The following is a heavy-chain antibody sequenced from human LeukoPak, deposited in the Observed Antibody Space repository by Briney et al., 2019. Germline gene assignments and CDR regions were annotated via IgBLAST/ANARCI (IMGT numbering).Heavy chain of an antibody. V-gene: IGHV4-4*07. CDR2: IYSSGST. J-gene: IGHJ4*02. CDR3: ARVPYYDILTGHINFDY. D-gene: IGHD3-9*01. CDR1: GGSITYYY. Sequence: SETLSLTCTVSGGSITYYYWSWIRQSAGKGLEWIGRIYSSGSTNYNPSLKSRVTLSADTSKNQFSLKVRSVAAADTAVYYCARVPYYDILTGHINFDYWGQGTLVTVSS.